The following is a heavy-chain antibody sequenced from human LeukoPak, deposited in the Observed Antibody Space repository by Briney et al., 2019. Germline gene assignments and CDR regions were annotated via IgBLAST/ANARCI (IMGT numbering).Heavy chain of an antibody. Sequence: GGSLRLSCTASGFTFGDYAMNWLRQAPGKGLEWVGFIRSKTYGGTGEYAASVKGRFTISRDDSKSIAHLQMNSLKTEDTAVYYCTRSESGTYKGGFDFGGQGTLVTVSS. D-gene: IGHD1-26*01. CDR2: IRSKTYGGTG. CDR3: TRSESGTYKGGFDF. J-gene: IGHJ4*02. CDR1: GFTFGDYA. V-gene: IGHV3-49*03.